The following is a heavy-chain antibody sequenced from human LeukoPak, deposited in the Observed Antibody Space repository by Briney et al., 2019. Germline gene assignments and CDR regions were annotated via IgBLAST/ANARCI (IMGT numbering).Heavy chain of an antibody. CDR2: IYYSGST. J-gene: IGHJ4*02. CDR3: ARHRPPIGFDY. D-gene: IGHD1-26*01. CDR1: GGSISSYY. V-gene: IGHV4-59*08. Sequence: SETLSLTCTVSGGSISSYYWSWIQQPPGKGLEWIGYIYYSGSTNYNPSLKSRVTISVDTSKNQFSLKLSSVTAADTAVYYCARHRPPIGFDYWGQGTLVTVSS.